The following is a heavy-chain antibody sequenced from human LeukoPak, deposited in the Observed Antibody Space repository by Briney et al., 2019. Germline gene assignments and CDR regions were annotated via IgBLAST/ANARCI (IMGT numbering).Heavy chain of an antibody. D-gene: IGHD3-22*01. CDR1: GFTFSSYA. Sequence: GGSLRLSCAASGFTFSSYAMHWVRQAPGKGLEWVAVISYDGSSKYYADSVKGRFTISRDNSKNTLYLQMNSLRAEDTAVYYCARDNYYDSSGYYDYWGQGTLVTVSS. V-gene: IGHV3-30-3*01. J-gene: IGHJ4*02. CDR2: ISYDGSSK. CDR3: ARDNYYDSSGYYDY.